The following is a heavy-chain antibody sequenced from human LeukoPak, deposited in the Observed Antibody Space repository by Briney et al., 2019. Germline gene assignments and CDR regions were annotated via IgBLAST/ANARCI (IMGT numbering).Heavy chain of an antibody. CDR1: GFTFSSYV. J-gene: IGHJ4*02. CDR2: ISYDGSNK. CDR3: AKGYGSGSYSVDY. V-gene: IGHV3-30*18. Sequence: PGRSLRLSCAASGFTFSSYVLHWVRQAPGKGLWWVTFISYDGSNKYYADSVKGRFTISRDNPENTLCLQMTSLRAEDTAVYHCAKGYGSGSYSVDYWGQGTLVTVSS. D-gene: IGHD3-10*01.